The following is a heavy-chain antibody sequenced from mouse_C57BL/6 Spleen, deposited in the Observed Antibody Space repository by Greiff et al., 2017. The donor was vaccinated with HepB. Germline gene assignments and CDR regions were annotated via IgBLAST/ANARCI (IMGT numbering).Heavy chain of an antibody. V-gene: IGHV5-6*01. J-gene: IGHJ4*01. CDR3: ARRIYYSNYDYAMDY. D-gene: IGHD2-5*01. CDR1: GFTFSSYG. CDR2: ISSGGSYT. Sequence: EVKVVESGGDLVKPGGSLKLSCAASGFTFSSYGMSWVRQTPDKRLEWVATISSGGSYTYYPDSVKGRFTISRDNAKNTLYLQMSSLKSEDTAMYYCARRIYYSNYDYAMDYWGQGTSVTVSS.